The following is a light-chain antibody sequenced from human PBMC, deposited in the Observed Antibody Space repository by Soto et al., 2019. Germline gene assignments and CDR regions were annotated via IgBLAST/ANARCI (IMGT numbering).Light chain of an antibody. CDR3: QQRSNWPRT. J-gene: IGKJ1*01. CDR1: QNISTY. CDR2: DVS. V-gene: IGKV3-11*01. Sequence: IVLTQSPATLSLSPGERATLSCRASQNISTYLIWYQRKPGQAPRLLIYDVSNRATDIPARFSGSGSGTDFTLTINTLEPEDFAVSYCQQRSNWPRTFGQGPKVEVK.